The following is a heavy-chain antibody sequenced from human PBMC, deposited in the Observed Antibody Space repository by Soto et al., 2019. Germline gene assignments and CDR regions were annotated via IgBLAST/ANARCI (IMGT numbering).Heavy chain of an antibody. D-gene: IGHD1-7*01. CDR2: ISYDGSNK. Sequence: QVQLVESGGGVVQPGRSLRLSCAASGFTFSSYGMHWVRQAPGKGLEWVAVISYDGSNKYYADSVKGRFTISRDNSKNTLYLQMNSLRDEDTAVYYCAKDFNHWNYIYYFDYWGQGTLVTVSS. V-gene: IGHV3-30*18. J-gene: IGHJ4*02. CDR1: GFTFSSYG. CDR3: AKDFNHWNYIYYFDY.